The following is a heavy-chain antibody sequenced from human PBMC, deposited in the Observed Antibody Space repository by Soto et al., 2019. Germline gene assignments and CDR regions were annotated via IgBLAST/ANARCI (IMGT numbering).Heavy chain of an antibody. CDR3: ARDRRGTGYYYYGMDV. CDR2: ISYDGSNK. CDR1: GFTFSSYA. J-gene: IGHJ6*02. Sequence: QVQLVESGGGVGQPGRSLRLSCAASGFTFSSYAMHWVRQAPGKGLEWVAVISYDGSNKYYADSVKGRFTISRDNSKNTLYLQMDSLRAEDTAVYYCARDRRGTGYYYYGMDVWGQGTTVTVSS. V-gene: IGHV3-30-3*01. D-gene: IGHD3-10*01.